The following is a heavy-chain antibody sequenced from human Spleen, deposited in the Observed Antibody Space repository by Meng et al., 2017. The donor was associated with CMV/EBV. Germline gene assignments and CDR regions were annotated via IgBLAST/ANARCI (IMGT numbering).Heavy chain of an antibody. CDR1: GFTFSSYW. D-gene: IGHD2-21*01. Sequence: GESLKISCAASGFTFSSYWMSWVRQAPGKGLEWVANINQDGSEKDFMDSLKGRFTISRDNAKSSLYLQLNSLRVEDTAVYFCARDRAYSTLDYWGQGTVVTVSS. J-gene: IGHJ4*02. CDR2: INQDGSEK. V-gene: IGHV3-7*01. CDR3: ARDRAYSTLDY.